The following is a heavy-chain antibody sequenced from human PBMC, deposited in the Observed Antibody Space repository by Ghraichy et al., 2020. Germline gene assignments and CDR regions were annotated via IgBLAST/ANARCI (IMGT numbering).Heavy chain of an antibody. D-gene: IGHD2-21*01. J-gene: IGHJ4*02. CDR1: GFTFSTYA. Sequence: GESLNISCAASGFTFSTYAMSWVRQAPGKGLEWLSVITGSGSGTYYADSVKGRFTISRDNSKGTVYLQMNSLRAEDTAIYYCAKDSRTAVISRWGQGTLVTVSS. CDR3: AKDSRTAVISR. V-gene: IGHV3-23*01. CDR2: ITGSGSGT.